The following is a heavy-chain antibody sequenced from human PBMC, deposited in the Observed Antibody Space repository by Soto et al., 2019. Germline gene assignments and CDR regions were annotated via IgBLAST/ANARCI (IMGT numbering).Heavy chain of an antibody. D-gene: IGHD5-18*01. CDR3: ARVLFFNSDSYGSNWFDP. V-gene: IGHV4-39*07. J-gene: IGHJ5*02. CDR1: GGSISSSSSY. CDR2: INYSGST. Sequence: SETLSLTCTVSGGSISSSSSYWGWIRQPPGKGLEWIGSINYSGSTYFNPSLKSRVTISVDTSKNQFSLKLSSVTAADTAVYYCARVLFFNSDSYGSNWFDPWGQGTLVTVSS.